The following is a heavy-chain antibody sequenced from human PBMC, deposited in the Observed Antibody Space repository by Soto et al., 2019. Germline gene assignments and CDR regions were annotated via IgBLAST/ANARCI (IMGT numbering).Heavy chain of an antibody. CDR3: ARSQAPSIAAAARPFDY. D-gene: IGHD6-13*01. CDR1: GGSFSGYY. V-gene: IGHV4-34*01. CDR2: INHSGST. J-gene: IGHJ4*02. Sequence: SETLSLTCAVYGGSFSGYYWSWIRQPPGKGLEWIGEINHSGSTNYNPSLKSRVTISVDTSKNQFSLKLSSVTAADTAVYYCARSQAPSIAAAARPFDYWGQGTLVTVSS.